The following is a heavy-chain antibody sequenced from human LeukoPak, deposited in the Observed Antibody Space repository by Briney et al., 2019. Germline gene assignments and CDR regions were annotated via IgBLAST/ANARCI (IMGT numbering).Heavy chain of an antibody. CDR1: GGSFSGYY. CDR2: INHSGST. J-gene: IGHJ4*02. CDR3: ARGAGLDY. V-gene: IGHV4-34*01. D-gene: IGHD6-13*01. Sequence: PSETLSLTCAVYGGSFSGYYWSWIRQPPGKGLEWIGEINHSGSTHYNPSLKSRVTISVDTSKNQFSLKLSSVTAADTAVYYCARGAGLDYWGQGTLVTVSS.